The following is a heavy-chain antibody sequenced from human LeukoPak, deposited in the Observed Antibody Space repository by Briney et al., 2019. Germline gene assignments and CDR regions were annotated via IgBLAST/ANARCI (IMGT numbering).Heavy chain of an antibody. J-gene: IGHJ4*02. CDR3: ARVRYTNSDY. CDR2: ISSSGSTI. V-gene: IGHV3-48*03. Sequence: GGSLRLSCAASGFTFSSYEMNWVRQAPGKGLEWVSYISSSGSTIYYAASVKGRFTISRDNAKNSLSLQMNSLRAEDTAVYYCARVRYTNSDYWGQGTLVTVSS. D-gene: IGHD4-11*01. CDR1: GFTFSSYE.